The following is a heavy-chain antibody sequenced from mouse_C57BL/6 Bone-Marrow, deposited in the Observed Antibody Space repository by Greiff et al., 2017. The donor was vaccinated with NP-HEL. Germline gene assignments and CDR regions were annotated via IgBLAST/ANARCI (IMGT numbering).Heavy chain of an antibody. D-gene: IGHD4-1*01. CDR1: GFTFSDYG. J-gene: IGHJ2*01. CDR3: ARGDWDQGY. V-gene: IGHV5-17*01. Sequence: EVMLVESGGGLVKPGGSLKLSCAASGFTFSDYGMHWVRQAPEKGLEWVAYISSGSSTIYYAGTVKGRFTISRDNAKNTLFLQMTSLRSEDTAMYYCARGDWDQGYWGQGTTLTVSS. CDR2: ISSGSSTI.